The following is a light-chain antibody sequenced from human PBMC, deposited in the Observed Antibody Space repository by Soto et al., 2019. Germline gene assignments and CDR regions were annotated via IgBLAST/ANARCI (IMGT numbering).Light chain of an antibody. CDR2: DAS. V-gene: IGKV1-5*01. Sequence: DIQMTQSPSTLSASVGDRVTITCRASQSISTWLAWYQQKPGKAPELLIYDASTLESGVPSRFSGSGSGTEFTLSISSLQPDDFAAYYCHQYNSGTFGQGTKVDIK. CDR3: HQYNSGT. J-gene: IGKJ1*01. CDR1: QSISTW.